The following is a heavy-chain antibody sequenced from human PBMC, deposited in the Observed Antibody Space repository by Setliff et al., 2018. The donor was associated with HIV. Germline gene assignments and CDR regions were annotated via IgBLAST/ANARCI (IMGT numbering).Heavy chain of an antibody. CDR2: IYFEGSKK. Sequence: GGSLRLSCAASGFTFTCCGMHWVRQAPGKGLEWVAIIYFEGSKKYYADSVMGRFTISRDDSRNTLYRQMNNLRPEDTAVYYCAKEGGRAGPDLIEFWGQGTLVTVSS. J-gene: IGHJ4*02. V-gene: IGHV3-30*18. CDR3: AKEGGRAGPDLIEF. D-gene: IGHD3-16*01. CDR1: GFTFTCCG.